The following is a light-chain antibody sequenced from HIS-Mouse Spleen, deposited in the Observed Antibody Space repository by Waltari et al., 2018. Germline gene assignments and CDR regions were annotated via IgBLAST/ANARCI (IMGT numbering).Light chain of an antibody. V-gene: IGLV3-25*03. CDR3: QSADSSGTYVV. Sequence: SYELTQPPSVSVSPGQTARITCSGDALPKQYAYWYQQKPGQAPVLVIYKDSERPSGLPERFSGSSSGTTVTLTISGVHAEDEADYYCQSADSSGTYVVFGGGTKLTVL. J-gene: IGLJ2*01. CDR1: ALPKQY. CDR2: KDS.